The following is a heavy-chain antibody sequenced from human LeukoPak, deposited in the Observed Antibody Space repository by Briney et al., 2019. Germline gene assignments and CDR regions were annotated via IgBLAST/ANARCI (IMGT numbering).Heavy chain of an antibody. V-gene: IGHV3-23*01. Sequence: PGGSLRLSCAASGFTFSSYTMNWVRQAPGKGLEWVSAISGSGGSTYYADSVKGRFTISRDNSKNTLYLQMNSLGAEDTAVYYCAKDLDPYYYDSSGYYSGFDYWGQGTLVTVSS. CDR3: AKDLDPYYYDSSGYYSGFDY. CDR2: ISGSGGST. D-gene: IGHD3-22*01. CDR1: GFTFSSYT. J-gene: IGHJ4*02.